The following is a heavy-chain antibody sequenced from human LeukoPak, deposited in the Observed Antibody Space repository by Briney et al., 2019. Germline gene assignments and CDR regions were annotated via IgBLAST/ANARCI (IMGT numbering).Heavy chain of an antibody. CDR2: ISAYNGNT. V-gene: IGHV1-18*01. CDR1: GYTFTSYG. CDR3: ARDLSSYDFWSGYYTPSPDPRDPFDP. D-gene: IGHD3-3*01. Sequence: ASVKVSCKASGYTFTSYGISWVRQAPGQGLEWMGWISAYNGNTNYAQKLQGRVTMTTDTSTSTAYMELRSLRSDDTAVYYCARDLSSYDFWSGYYTPSPDPRDPFDPWGQGTLVTVSS. J-gene: IGHJ5*02.